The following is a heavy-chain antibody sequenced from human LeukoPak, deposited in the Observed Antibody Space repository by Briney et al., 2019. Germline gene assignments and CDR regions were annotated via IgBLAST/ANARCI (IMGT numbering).Heavy chain of an antibody. V-gene: IGHV3-64*01. Sequence: PGGSLRLSCAASGFTFSNYAMYWVRQAPGKGLEYVSAINSNGGSTLYANSVKGRFTISRDNSKNTLYLQMGSLRAEDMAVYYCAREWQFDYWGQRTLVTVSP. CDR1: GFTFSNYA. CDR3: AREWQFDY. CDR2: INSNGGST. J-gene: IGHJ4*02. D-gene: IGHD5-12*01.